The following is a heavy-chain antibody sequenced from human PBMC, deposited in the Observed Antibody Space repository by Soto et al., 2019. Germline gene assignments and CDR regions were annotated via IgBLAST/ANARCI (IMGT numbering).Heavy chain of an antibody. V-gene: IGHV1-69*01. CDR1: GGTFSNYA. CDR2: IIPLTETP. D-gene: IGHD6-6*01. Sequence: QVQVVQSGAEVKKPGSSVKVSCKASGGTFSNYAISWVRQAPGHGLEWVGGIIPLTETPVYAQKVQGRLTIAADEITSAAYTELSSMTSDDKAVSYCAIGPRNSSTCDCWGQGTLVPVSS. CDR3: AIGPRNSSTCDC. J-gene: IGHJ4*02.